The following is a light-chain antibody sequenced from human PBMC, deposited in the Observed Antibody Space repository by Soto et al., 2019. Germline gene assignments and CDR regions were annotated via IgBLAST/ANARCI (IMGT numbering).Light chain of an antibody. J-gene: IGLJ3*02. Sequence: QSVLTQPPSVSGAPGQRVTISCTGSSSNIGAGYYVHWYQQLPVTAPKLLIYGNSNRPSGVPDRFSGSKSGTSASLAITGLQAEDEADYYCQSYDSSLSVVFGGGTKLTVL. CDR1: SSNIGAGYY. CDR3: QSYDSSLSVV. V-gene: IGLV1-40*01. CDR2: GNS.